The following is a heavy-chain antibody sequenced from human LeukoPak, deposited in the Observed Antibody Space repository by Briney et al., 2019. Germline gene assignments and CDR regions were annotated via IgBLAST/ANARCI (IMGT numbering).Heavy chain of an antibody. Sequence: PSETLSLTCTVSGGSISSYYWSWIRQPPGKGLEWIGYIYTSGSTDYNPSLKSRVTISVDTSKNQFSLKLSSVTAADTAEYYCARHYRDYGSGSQRYYYYYYYMDVWGKGTTVTVSS. D-gene: IGHD3-10*01. CDR2: IYTSGST. J-gene: IGHJ6*03. CDR3: ARHYRDYGSGSQRYYYYYYYMDV. V-gene: IGHV4-4*09. CDR1: GGSISSYY.